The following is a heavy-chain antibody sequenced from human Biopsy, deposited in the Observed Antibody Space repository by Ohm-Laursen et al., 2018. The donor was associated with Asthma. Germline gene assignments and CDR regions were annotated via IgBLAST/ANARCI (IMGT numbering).Heavy chain of an antibody. CDR3: ARTFHFWSPYHAEHYQL. V-gene: IGHV3-7*01. D-gene: IGHD3-3*02. CDR1: GFTFGDYW. CDR2: IKHDGSEN. Sequence: SLRLSCAASGFTFGDYWMSWVRQVPGRGLEWAANIKHDGSENNHVDSLKGRFTISRDNAKNSLYLQVNSLRAEDTAVYYCARTFHFWSPYHAEHYQLWGQGTLVTVSS. J-gene: IGHJ1*01.